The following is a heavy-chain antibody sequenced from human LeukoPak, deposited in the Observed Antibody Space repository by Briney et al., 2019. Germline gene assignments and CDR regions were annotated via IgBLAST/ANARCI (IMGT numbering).Heavy chain of an antibody. Sequence: PSETLSLTCTVSGGSISSGAYYWSWIRQPPGKGLEWIGYIYYSGSTNYNPSLKSRVTISVDTSKNRFSLKLSSVTAADTAVYYCARQEDQYGDYVNDYWGQGTLVTVSS. D-gene: IGHD4-17*01. CDR2: IYYSGST. CDR3: ARQEDQYGDYVNDY. CDR1: GGSISSGAYY. V-gene: IGHV4-61*08. J-gene: IGHJ4*02.